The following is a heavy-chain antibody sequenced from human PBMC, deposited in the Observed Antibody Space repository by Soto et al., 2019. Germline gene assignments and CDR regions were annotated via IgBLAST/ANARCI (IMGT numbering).Heavy chain of an antibody. J-gene: IGHJ4*02. Sequence: QVQLRESGPGPVKPSETLSLTCTVSGGSISTYYWSWIRQPPGKGLEWIGYIYYGGSADYNPSLKSRVTISVDTSKKQFSLKLSSVTAADTAVYYCARGGHCANGVCSALDYWGQGTLVTVSS. CDR2: IYYGGSA. V-gene: IGHV4-59*08. CDR3: ARGGHCANGVCSALDY. D-gene: IGHD2-8*01. CDR1: GGSISTYY.